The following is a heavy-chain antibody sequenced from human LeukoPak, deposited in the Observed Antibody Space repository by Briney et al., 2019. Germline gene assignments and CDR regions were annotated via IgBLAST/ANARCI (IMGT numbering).Heavy chain of an antibody. D-gene: IGHD5-12*01. J-gene: IGHJ4*02. Sequence: GGSLRLSCAASGFTLSRYWMSWVRQAPGKGLEWVANIKQDGSQKYYVDSVKGRFTISRDNPKNSLYLQMNSLRAEDTAVYYCAREGGYGGVFDYWGQGSLVTVSS. V-gene: IGHV3-7*05. CDR3: AREGGYGGVFDY. CDR1: GFTLSRYW. CDR2: IKQDGSQK.